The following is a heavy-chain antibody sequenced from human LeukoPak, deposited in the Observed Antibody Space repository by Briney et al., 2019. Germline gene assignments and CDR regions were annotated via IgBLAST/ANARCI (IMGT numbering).Heavy chain of an antibody. D-gene: IGHD3-3*02. CDR1: GFTFSSYA. J-gene: IGHJ5*02. CDR3: ARDLTSIAYWFDP. CDR2: ISYDGSNK. Sequence: GGSLRLSCAASGFTFSSYAMHWVRQAPGKGLEWVAVISYDGSNKYYADSVKGRFTISRDNAKNSLYLQMNSLRAEDTAVYYCARDLTSIAYWFDPWGQGTLVTVSS. V-gene: IGHV3-30*04.